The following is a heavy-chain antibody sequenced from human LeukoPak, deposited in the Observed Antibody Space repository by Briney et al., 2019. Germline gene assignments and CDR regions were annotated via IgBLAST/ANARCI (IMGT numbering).Heavy chain of an antibody. V-gene: IGHV3-53*05. CDR2: IYSGGST. CDR1: GFTVSSNY. CDR3: ARSYYDVLTGYGEVDF. J-gene: IGHJ4*02. D-gene: IGHD3-9*01. Sequence: PGGSLRLSCAASGFTVSSNYMSWVRQAPGKGLEWVSVIYSGGSTYYADSVKGRFTISRDNSKNTLYLQMNSLRAEDTAVYYCARSYYDVLTGYGEVDFWGQGTLVTVSS.